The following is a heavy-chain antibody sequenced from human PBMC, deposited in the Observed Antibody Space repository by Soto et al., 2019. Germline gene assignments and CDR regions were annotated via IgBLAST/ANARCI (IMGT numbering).Heavy chain of an antibody. Sequence: SETLSLTCTVSGGSISSYYWSWIRQPPGKGLEWIGYIYYSGSTNYNPSLKSRVTISVDTSKNQFSLKLSSVTAADTAVYYCARDTKGVVAANHYFDYWGQGTLVTVSS. CDR2: IYYSGST. J-gene: IGHJ4*02. CDR1: GGSISSYY. V-gene: IGHV4-59*01. D-gene: IGHD5-12*01. CDR3: ARDTKGVVAANHYFDY.